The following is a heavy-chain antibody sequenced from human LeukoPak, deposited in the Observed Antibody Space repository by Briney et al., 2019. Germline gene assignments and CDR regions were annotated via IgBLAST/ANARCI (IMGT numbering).Heavy chain of an antibody. CDR2: IYHSGST. Sequence: GSLRLSCAASGFTFSSYSMSWVRQPPGKGLEWIGEIYHSGSTNYNPSLKSRVTISIDKSENQFSLKVTSVTAADTAVYYCATIAVAGYDWFDPWGQGTLVTVSS. V-gene: IGHV4-4*02. D-gene: IGHD6-19*01. CDR1: GFTFSSYSM. CDR3: ATIAVAGYDWFDP. J-gene: IGHJ5*02.